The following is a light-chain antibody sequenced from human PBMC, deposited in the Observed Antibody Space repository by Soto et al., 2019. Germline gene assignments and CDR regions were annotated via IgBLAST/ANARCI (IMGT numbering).Light chain of an antibody. CDR2: GAS. CDR1: QSVSSSY. CDR3: QQYGSSPWT. Sequence: EIVLTQSPSTLSLSPGERATLSCRASQSVSSSYLAWYQRKPGQAPRLLIYGASSRATGIPDRFSGSGSGTDFTLTISRLETEDFAVYYCQQYGSSPWTFGQGTKVEIK. V-gene: IGKV3-20*01. J-gene: IGKJ1*01.